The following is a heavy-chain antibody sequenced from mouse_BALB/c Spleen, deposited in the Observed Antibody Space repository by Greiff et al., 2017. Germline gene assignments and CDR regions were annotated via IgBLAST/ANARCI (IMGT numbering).Heavy chain of an antibody. CDR1: GFTFSSFG. J-gene: IGHJ2*01. CDR2: ISSGSSTI. CDR3: ARSWLDYFDY. D-gene: IGHD2-2*01. Sequence: EVQLVESGGGLVQPGGSRKLSCAASGFTFSSFGMHWVRQAPEKGLEWVAYISSGSSTIYYADTVKGRFTISRDNPKNTLFLQMTSLRSEDTAMYYCARSWLDYFDYWGQGTTLTVSS. V-gene: IGHV5-17*02.